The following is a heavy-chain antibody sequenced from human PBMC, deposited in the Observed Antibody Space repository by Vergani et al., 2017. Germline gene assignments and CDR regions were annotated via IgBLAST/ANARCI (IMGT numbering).Heavy chain of an antibody. CDR2: ISASGGST. CDR1: GFTFSSYA. CDR3: AKGAYDYVWGSYDY. J-gene: IGHJ4*02. D-gene: IGHD3-16*01. V-gene: IGHV3-23*01. Sequence: EVQLLESGGGLVQPGGSLRLSCAASGFTFSSYAMSWVRQAPGKGLEWVSGISASGGSTYYADSVKGRFTISRDNSKNTLFLQMNSLRAEDTAVYYCAKGAYDYVWGSYDYWGQGTLVTVSS.